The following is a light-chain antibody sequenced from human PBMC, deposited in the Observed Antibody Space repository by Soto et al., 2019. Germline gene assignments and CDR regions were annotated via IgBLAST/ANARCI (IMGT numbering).Light chain of an antibody. V-gene: IGLV2-14*03. CDR2: DVS. CDR1: SSDVGGYDY. CDR3: TSYTARRLYV. Sequence: QAVVTQPASVSGSPGQSITISCTGTSSDVGGYDYVSWYQQHPGKAPKLLIYDVSNRPSGVSTRFSGSKSGNTASLTISGLQAEDEGDYYCTSYTARRLYVFGSGTKLTVL. J-gene: IGLJ1*01.